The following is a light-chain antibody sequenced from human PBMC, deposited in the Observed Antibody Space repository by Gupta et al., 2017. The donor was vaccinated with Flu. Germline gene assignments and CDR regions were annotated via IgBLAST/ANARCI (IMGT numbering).Light chain of an antibody. V-gene: IGKV3-11*01. J-gene: IGKJ4*01. Sequence: EIVLTQSPDTLVLSPGERATLSCRASQSVYSYLGWYQQKPGQAPRLLIYETSNRDPGIPARFSGSGSGTDFTLTINSREPEDSAVYYCQQRAHWPPVTFGGGTKVEIK. CDR1: QSVYSY. CDR2: ETS. CDR3: QQRAHWPPVT.